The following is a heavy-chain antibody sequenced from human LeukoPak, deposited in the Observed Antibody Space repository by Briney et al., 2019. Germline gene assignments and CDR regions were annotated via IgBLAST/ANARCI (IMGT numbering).Heavy chain of an antibody. CDR2: IYSGGST. D-gene: IGHD3-16*01. Sequence: PGGSLRLSCAASGFTVSSNYMSWVRRAPGKGLEWVSVIYSGGSTYYADSVKGRFTISRDNSKNTLHLQMNSLRAEDTAVYYCARDYGNLGYFDYWGQGTLVTVSS. J-gene: IGHJ4*02. CDR3: ARDYGNLGYFDY. V-gene: IGHV3-53*01. CDR1: GFTVSSNY.